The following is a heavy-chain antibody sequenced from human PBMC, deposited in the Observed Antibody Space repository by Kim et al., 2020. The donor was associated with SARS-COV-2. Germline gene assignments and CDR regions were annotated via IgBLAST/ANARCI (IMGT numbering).Heavy chain of an antibody. CDR1: GGSISSSSYY. CDR3: AKRRGGSGWPACDI. J-gene: IGHJ3*02. Sequence: SETLSLTCTVSGGSISSSSYYWGWIRQSPGKGLEWIGSIYYSGSTYYNPSLRSRVTISVDMSKNSFSLKLVSVIAADAAVYYWAKRRGGSGWPACDIW. V-gene: IGHV4-39*02. D-gene: IGHD3-22*01. CDR2: IYYSGST.